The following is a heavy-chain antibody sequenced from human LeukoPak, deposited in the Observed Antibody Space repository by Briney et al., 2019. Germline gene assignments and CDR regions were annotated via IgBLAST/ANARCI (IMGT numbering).Heavy chain of an antibody. J-gene: IGHJ4*02. D-gene: IGHD1-26*01. V-gene: IGHV4-30-2*01. CDR3: ARASKWELIDY. CDR1: GGSISSGGYY. CDR2: INHSGST. Sequence: PSQTLSLTCTVSGGSISSGGYYWSWIRQPPGKGLEWIGEINHSGSTNYNPSLKSRVTISVDTSKNQFSLKLSSVTAADTAVYYCARASKWELIDYWGQGTLVTVSS.